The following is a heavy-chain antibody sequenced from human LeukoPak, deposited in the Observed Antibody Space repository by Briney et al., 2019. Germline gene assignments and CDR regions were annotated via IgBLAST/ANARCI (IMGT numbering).Heavy chain of an antibody. D-gene: IGHD7-27*01. CDR2: ISSTSSTK. J-gene: IGHJ4*02. CDR3: ARDSELTGDSPSYFDY. V-gene: IGHV3-48*01. Sequence: GGSLRLSCSASGFTLSSYSMNWVRQAPGKGLEWVSYISSTSSTKYYADSAKGRCTISRDNAKNSLYLQMNSLRAEDTAVYYCARDSELTGDSPSYFDYWGQGTLVTVSS. CDR1: GFTLSSYS.